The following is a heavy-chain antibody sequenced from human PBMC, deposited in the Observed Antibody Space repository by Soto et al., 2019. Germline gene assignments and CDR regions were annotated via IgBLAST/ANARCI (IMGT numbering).Heavy chain of an antibody. CDR2: INWKSDI. J-gene: IGHJ4*02. CDR1: GFTFDENA. Sequence: HPGGSLRLSCAVSGFTFDENAMHWVRQAPEKGLEWVSGINWKSDIGYADSVKGRFTIPRDNAENSLYLQMNSLRAEDTALYYCAISQDRGGRTTFIYWGQGTQVTVSS. V-gene: IGHV3-9*01. D-gene: IGHD3-16*01. CDR3: AISQDRGGRTTFIY.